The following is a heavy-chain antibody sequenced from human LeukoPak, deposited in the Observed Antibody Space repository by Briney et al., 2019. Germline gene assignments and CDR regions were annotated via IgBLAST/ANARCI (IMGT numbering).Heavy chain of an antibody. V-gene: IGHV4-34*01. J-gene: IGHJ4*02. Sequence: PSETLSLTCAVYGGSFSGYYWSWIRQPPGEGLEWIGEINHSGSTNYNPSLKSRVTISVDTSKNQFSLKLSSVTAADTAVYYCAREAPGGYSHWGQGTLVTVSS. CDR2: INHSGST. CDR1: GGSFSGYY. CDR3: AREAPGGYSH. D-gene: IGHD3-22*01.